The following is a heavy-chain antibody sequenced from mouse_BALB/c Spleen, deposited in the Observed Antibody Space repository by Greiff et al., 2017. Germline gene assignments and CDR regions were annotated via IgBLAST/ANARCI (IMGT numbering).Heavy chain of an antibody. D-gene: IGHD2-10*02. CDR3: AREKYGNYYAMDY. CDR2: ISDGGSYT. V-gene: IGHV5-4*02. CDR1: GFTFSDYY. J-gene: IGHJ4*01. Sequence: EVQLVESGGGLVKPGGSLKLSCAASGFTFSDYYMYWVRQTPEKRLEWVATISDGGSYTYYPDSVKGRFTISRDNAKNNLYLQMSSLKSEDTAMYYCAREKYGNYYAMDYWGQGTSVTVSS.